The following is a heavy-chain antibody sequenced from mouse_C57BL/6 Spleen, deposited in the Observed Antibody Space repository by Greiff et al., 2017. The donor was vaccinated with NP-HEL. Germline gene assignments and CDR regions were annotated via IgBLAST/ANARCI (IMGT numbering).Heavy chain of an antibody. D-gene: IGHD2-4*01. V-gene: IGHV1-64*01. CDR1: GYTFTSYW. Sequence: QVQLQQSGAELVKPGASVKLSCKASGYTFTSYWMHWVKQRPGQGLEWIGMIHPNSGSTNYNEKFKSKATLTVDKSSSTAYMQLSSLTSEDSAVYYCARSDYDPSFAYWGQGTLVTVSA. J-gene: IGHJ3*01. CDR3: ARSDYDPSFAY. CDR2: IHPNSGST.